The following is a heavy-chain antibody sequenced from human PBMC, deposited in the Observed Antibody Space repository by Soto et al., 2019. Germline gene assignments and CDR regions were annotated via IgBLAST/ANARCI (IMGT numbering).Heavy chain of an antibody. V-gene: IGHV1-3*01. CDR1: GYTFTSYA. J-gene: IGHJ3*02. D-gene: IGHD2-2*02. CDR2: INAGNGNT. Sequence: QVQLVQSGAEVKKPGASVKVSCKASGYTFTSYAMHWVRQAPGQRLEWMGWINAGNGNTKYSQKFQGRVTITRDTSASTADMELSSLRSEDTAVYYCARVRGIVVVPAAIDDAFDIWCQGTMVTVSS. CDR3: ARVRGIVVVPAAIDDAFDI.